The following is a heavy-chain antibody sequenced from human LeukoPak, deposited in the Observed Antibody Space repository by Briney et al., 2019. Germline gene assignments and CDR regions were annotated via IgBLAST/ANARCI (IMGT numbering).Heavy chain of an antibody. V-gene: IGHV3-30*03. Sequence: GGSLRLSCAASGFTFNSYWMSWVRQAPGKGLEWVAVTSYDGSVKYYADSVKGRFTISRDNSRNTLYLQMNSLRAEDTAVYYCARDLEVPAFTSKNLFDPWGQGTLVTVSS. CDR3: ARDLEVPAFTSKNLFDP. D-gene: IGHD2-2*01. CDR2: TSYDGSVK. CDR1: GFTFNSYW. J-gene: IGHJ5*02.